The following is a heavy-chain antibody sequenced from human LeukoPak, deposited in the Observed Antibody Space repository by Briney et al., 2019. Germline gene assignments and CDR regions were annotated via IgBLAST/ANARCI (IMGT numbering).Heavy chain of an antibody. J-gene: IGHJ4*02. CDR1: GFTFSSYC. Sequence: PGGSLRLSCAASGFTFSSYCMNWVRQAPGKGLEWVSSISSSSSYIYYADSVQGRFTISRDNAKNSLYLQMNSLRAEDTAVYYCARDGSEGVARGDYWGQGTLVTVSS. CDR3: ARDGSEGVARGDY. V-gene: IGHV3-21*01. CDR2: ISSSSSYI. D-gene: IGHD2-15*01.